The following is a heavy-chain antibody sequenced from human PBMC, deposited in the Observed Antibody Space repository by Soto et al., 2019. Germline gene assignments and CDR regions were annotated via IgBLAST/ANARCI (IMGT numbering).Heavy chain of an antibody. Sequence: ASVKVSCKASGYTFTSYDINWVRQATGQGLEWMGWMNPNSGNTGYAQKFQGRVTITADESTSTAYMELSSLRSEDTAVYYCARPTVTTITYYYYGMDVWGQGTTVTVSS. V-gene: IGHV1-8*01. D-gene: IGHD5-12*01. J-gene: IGHJ6*02. CDR1: GYTFTSYD. CDR3: ARPTVTTITYYYYGMDV. CDR2: MNPNSGNT.